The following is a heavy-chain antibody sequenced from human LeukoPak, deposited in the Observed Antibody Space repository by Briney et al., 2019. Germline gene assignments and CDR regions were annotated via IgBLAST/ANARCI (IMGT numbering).Heavy chain of an antibody. D-gene: IGHD2-8*01. CDR3: ARGRMVYAIVDY. Sequence: SETLSLTCTVSCGSISSGGYYWSWLRQHPGTGLEWIGYIYYSGSTYYNPSLKSRVTISVDTSKNQFSLKLSSVTAADTAVYYCARGRMVYAIVDYWGQGTLVTVSS. CDR1: CGSISSGGYY. CDR2: IYYSGST. V-gene: IGHV4-31*03. J-gene: IGHJ4*02.